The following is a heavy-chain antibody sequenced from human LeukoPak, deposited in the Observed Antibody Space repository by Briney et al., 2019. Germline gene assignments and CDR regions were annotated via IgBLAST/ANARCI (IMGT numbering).Heavy chain of an antibody. CDR2: INHSGST. CDR3: ARKGSSSWAYYFDY. Sequence: SETLSLTCAVYGGSFRGYYWSCIRQPPGKGLEWIGEINHSGSTNYNPSLKSRVTISVDTSKNQFSLKRSSVTAADTAVYYCARKGSSSWAYYFDYWGQGTLVTVSS. D-gene: IGHD6-13*01. CDR1: GGSFRGYY. J-gene: IGHJ4*02. V-gene: IGHV4-34*01.